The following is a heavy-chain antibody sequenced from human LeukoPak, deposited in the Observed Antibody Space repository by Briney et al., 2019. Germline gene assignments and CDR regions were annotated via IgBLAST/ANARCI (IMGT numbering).Heavy chain of an antibody. J-gene: IGHJ5*02. CDR2: INHSGST. V-gene: IGHV4-34*01. CDR1: GGSFSGYY. D-gene: IGHD3-10*01. CDR3: ARRPPQRMVRGVGWFDP. Sequence: PSETLSLTCAVYGGSFSGYYWSWIRRPPGKGLEWIGEINHSGSTNYNPSLKSRVTISVDTSKNQFSLKLSSVTAADTAVYYCARRPPQRMVRGVGWFDPWGQGTLVTVSS.